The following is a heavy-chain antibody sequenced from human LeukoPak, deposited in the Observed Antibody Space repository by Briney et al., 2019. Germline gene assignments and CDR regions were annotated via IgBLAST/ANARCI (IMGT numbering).Heavy chain of an antibody. Sequence: ASVRVSCTASGYTFTGFCIHWVRQAPGQGLEWMGWRNPNSGGTNYAQNFQGRVTITRDTSISTGYMELSRLRSDDTAVYYCARDLDNYSGSGSYYNGDPLFQHWGQGTLVTVSS. D-gene: IGHD3-10*01. V-gene: IGHV1-2*02. CDR2: RNPNSGGT. CDR3: ARDLDNYSGSGSYYNGDPLFQH. J-gene: IGHJ1*01. CDR1: GYTFTGFC.